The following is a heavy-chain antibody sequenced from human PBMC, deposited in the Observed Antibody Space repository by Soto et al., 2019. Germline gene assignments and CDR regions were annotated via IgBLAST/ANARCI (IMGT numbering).Heavy chain of an antibody. V-gene: IGHV3-11*01. Sequence: QVQLVESGGGLVQPGGSLRLSCAASGFTFSDYYMSWIRQAPGKGLEWVSYISYSGTITYYADSVKGRFTISRDNAKSSLYLQMNSLRAEDTAVYYCARVSGPSLAVAGPFTDWGQGTLVTVSS. D-gene: IGHD6-19*01. CDR3: ARVSGPSLAVAGPFTD. CDR2: ISYSGTIT. J-gene: IGHJ1*01. CDR1: GFTFSDYY.